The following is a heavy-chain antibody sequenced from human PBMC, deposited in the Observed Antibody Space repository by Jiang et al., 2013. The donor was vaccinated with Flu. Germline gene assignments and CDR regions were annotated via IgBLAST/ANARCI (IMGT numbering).Heavy chain of an antibody. J-gene: IGHJ4*02. Sequence: SGAEVKKPGASVKVSCKASGYTFTSYYLHWVRQAPGQGLEWMGIINPSGGSTSYAQKFQGRVTMTRDTSTSTVYMELSSLRSEDTAVYYCARRAVPAAXASYFDYWAREPWSPSPQ. CDR1: GYTFTSYY. CDR3: ARRAVPAAXASYFDY. V-gene: IGHV1-46*03. D-gene: IGHD6-13*01. CDR2: INPSGGST.